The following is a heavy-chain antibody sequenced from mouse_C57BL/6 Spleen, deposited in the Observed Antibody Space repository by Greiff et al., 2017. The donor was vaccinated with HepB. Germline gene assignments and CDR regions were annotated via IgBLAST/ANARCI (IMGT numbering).Heavy chain of an antibody. Sequence: VQLQQSGPELVKPGASVKISCKASGYTFTDYYMNWVKQSHGKSLEWIGDINPNNGGTSYNQKFKGKATLTVDKSSSPAYMELRSLTSEDSAVYYCARGGDDYAMDYWGQGTSVTVSS. CDR2: INPNNGGT. J-gene: IGHJ4*01. CDR1: GYTFTDYY. V-gene: IGHV1-26*01. D-gene: IGHD3-3*01. CDR3: ARGGDDYAMDY.